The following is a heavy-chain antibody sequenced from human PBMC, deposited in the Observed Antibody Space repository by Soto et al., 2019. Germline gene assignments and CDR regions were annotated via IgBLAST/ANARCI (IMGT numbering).Heavy chain of an antibody. CDR1: GYTFTSYG. CDR2: ISAYNGNT. D-gene: IGHD3-3*01. CDR3: ARENYDFWSGYYGWFDP. V-gene: IGHV1-18*01. Sequence: ASVKVSCKASGYTFTSYGISWVRQAPGQGFEWMGWISAYNGNTNFAQKLQGRVTMTTDTSTSTAYMELRSLRAEDTAVYYCARENYDFWSGYYGWFDPWGQGTLVTVSS. J-gene: IGHJ5*02.